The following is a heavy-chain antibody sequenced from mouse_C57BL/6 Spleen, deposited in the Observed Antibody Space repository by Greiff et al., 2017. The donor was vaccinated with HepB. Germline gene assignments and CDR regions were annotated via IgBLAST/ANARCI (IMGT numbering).Heavy chain of an antibody. CDR1: GYAFSSYW. V-gene: IGHV1-80*01. D-gene: IGHD1-1*02. Sequence: QVQLQQSGAELVKPGASVKISCKASGYAFSSYWMNWVKQRPGKGLEWIGQIYPGDGDTNYNGKFKGKATLTADKSSSTAYMQLSSLTSEDSAVYFCASGLPRWYAMDYWGQGTSVTVSS. J-gene: IGHJ4*01. CDR3: ASGLPRWYAMDY. CDR2: IYPGDGDT.